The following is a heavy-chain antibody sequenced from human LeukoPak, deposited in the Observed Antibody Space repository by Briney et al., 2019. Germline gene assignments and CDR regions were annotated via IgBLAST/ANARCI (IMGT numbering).Heavy chain of an antibody. V-gene: IGHV1-18*01. Sequence: ASVKVSCKASGYTFTSYGISWVRQAPGQGLEWMGWISAYNGNTNYAQKLQGRVTMTTDTSTSTAYMELRSLRSDDTAVYYCARDRSRDSSGYYFDWFDPWGQGTLVTVPS. D-gene: IGHD3-22*01. J-gene: IGHJ5*02. CDR1: GYTFTSYG. CDR2: ISAYNGNT. CDR3: ARDRSRDSSGYYFDWFDP.